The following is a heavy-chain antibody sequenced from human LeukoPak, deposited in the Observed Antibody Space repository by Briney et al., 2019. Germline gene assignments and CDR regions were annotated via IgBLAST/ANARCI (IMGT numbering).Heavy chain of an antibody. CDR3: ARDSVDALSVLRFLEWSGAFDI. Sequence: GGSLRLSCAASGFTFSSYAMHWVRQAPGKGLEWVAVISYDGSNKYYADSVKGRFTISRDNSKNTLYLQMNSLRAEDTAVYYCARDSVDALSVLRFLEWSGAFDIWGQGTMVTVSS. CDR1: GFTFSSYA. D-gene: IGHD3-3*01. V-gene: IGHV3-30-3*01. J-gene: IGHJ3*02. CDR2: ISYDGSNK.